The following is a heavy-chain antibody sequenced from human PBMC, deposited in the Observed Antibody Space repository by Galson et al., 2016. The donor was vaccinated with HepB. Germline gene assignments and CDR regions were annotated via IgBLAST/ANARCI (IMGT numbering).Heavy chain of an antibody. J-gene: IGHJ3*01. CDR3: ASGYTSGV. CDR2: INQDASGK. Sequence: SLRLPCAASGFTISADWMSWVRQAPGKGLEWVASINQDASGKYYVDSVKGRFSISRDNVKNTLWLQMSGLRVDDTSMYYCASGYTSGVWGQGTMVTVSS. V-gene: IGHV3-7*01. CDR1: GFTISADW. D-gene: IGHD6-19*01.